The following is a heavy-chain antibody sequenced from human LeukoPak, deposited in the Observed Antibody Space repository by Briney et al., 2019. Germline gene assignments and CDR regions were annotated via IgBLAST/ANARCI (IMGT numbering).Heavy chain of an antibody. CDR3: ARDGNDSSGPWDN. J-gene: IGHJ4*02. CDR1: GFTFKNYW. Sequence: GGSLRLSCVASGFTFKNYWMSWVRQAPGKGLEWVANMKHDGSEKYYLDSVKGRFTISRDNAKNSLYLQMNSLRGEDTAVYYCARDGNDSSGPWDNWGQGTLVTVSS. V-gene: IGHV3-7*01. D-gene: IGHD3-22*01. CDR2: MKHDGSEK.